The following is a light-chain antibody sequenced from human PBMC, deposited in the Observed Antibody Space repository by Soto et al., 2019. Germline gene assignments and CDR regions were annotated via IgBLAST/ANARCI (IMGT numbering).Light chain of an antibody. CDR3: AAWDDSLNVVV. J-gene: IGLJ2*01. Sequence: QAVVTQPPSASGTPGQRVTISCSGSSSNIGSNTVNWYQQLPGTAPKLLIYSSDQRPSGVPDRFSGSKSGTSASLAISGLQSEDEADYYCAAWDDSLNVVVFGGGTQLTVL. CDR1: SSNIGSNT. V-gene: IGLV1-44*01. CDR2: SSD.